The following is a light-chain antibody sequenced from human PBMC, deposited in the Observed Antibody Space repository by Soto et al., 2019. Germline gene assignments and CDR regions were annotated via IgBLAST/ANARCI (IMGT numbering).Light chain of an antibody. CDR1: QSVSTW. J-gene: IGKJ1*01. CDR2: KAS. V-gene: IGKV1-5*03. Sequence: DIQMTQSPSTLSASVGDRVTITCRASQSVSTWLAWFQQKPGKVPKVLISKASRLESGVPSRFSGSGSGTEFTLTISSLQPDDFATYYCQHFIGSSWTLGQGTTVDIK. CDR3: QHFIGSSWT.